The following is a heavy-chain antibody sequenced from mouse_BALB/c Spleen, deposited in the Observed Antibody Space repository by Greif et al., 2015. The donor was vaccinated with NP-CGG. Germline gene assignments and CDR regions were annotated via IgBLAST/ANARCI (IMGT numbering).Heavy chain of an antibody. V-gene: IGHV14-3*02. CDR1: GFNIKDTY. Sequence: VQLQQSGAELVKPGASVKLSCTASGFNIKDTYMHWVKQRPEQGLEWIGRIDPANGNTKYDPKFQGKATITADTSSNTAYLQLSSLTSEDTAVYYCARSRQLGLDYAMDYWGQGTSVTVSS. CDR3: ARSRQLGLDYAMDY. J-gene: IGHJ4*01. CDR2: IDPANGNT. D-gene: IGHD3-2*01.